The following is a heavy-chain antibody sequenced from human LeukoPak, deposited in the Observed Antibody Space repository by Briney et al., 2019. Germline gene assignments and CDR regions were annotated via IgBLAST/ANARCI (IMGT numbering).Heavy chain of an antibody. CDR1: GGSISSSSYY. V-gene: IGHV4-39*07. Sequence: PSETLSLTCTVSGGSISSSSYYWGWIRQPPGKGLEWIGSIYYSGSTYYNPSLKSRVTISVDTSKNQFSLKLSSVTAADTAVYYCARGGFRGGYYYVLAFDIWGQGTMVTVSS. J-gene: IGHJ3*02. D-gene: IGHD3-22*01. CDR2: IYYSGST. CDR3: ARGGFRGGYYYVLAFDI.